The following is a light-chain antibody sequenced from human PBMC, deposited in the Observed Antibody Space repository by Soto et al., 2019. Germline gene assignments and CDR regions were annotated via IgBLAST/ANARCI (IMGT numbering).Light chain of an antibody. Sequence: QSVLTQPPSVSGAPGQRVTISCTGSSSNFGAGYDVHWYQQLPGTAPKLLIYANINRPSGVPDRFSGSKSGTSASLAITGLQAEDEADYYCQSYDSSLSGVVFGGGTKLTVL. CDR1: SSNFGAGYD. V-gene: IGLV1-40*01. CDR3: QSYDSSLSGVV. CDR2: ANI. J-gene: IGLJ2*01.